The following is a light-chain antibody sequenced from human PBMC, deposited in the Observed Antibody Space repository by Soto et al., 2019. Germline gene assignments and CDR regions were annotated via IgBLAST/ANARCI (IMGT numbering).Light chain of an antibody. Sequence: LTQPHSVSESPGKTVTISCTRSSGSIASFYVQWYQQRPGSAPTTVIYEDRQRPSGVPDRFSGSIDSSSNSASLTISGLKTEDEADYYCHSYDTSNQVFGGGTKLTVL. CDR3: HSYDTSNQV. CDR1: SGSIASFY. CDR2: EDR. J-gene: IGLJ3*02. V-gene: IGLV6-57*03.